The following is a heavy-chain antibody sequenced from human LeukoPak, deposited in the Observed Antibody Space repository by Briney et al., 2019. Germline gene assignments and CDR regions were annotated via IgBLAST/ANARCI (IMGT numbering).Heavy chain of an antibody. Sequence: VASVKVSCKASGYTFISYGISWVRQAPGQGLEWMGWINTNTGNPTYAQGFTGRFVFSLDTSVSTAYLQISSLKAEDTAVYYCARELPNYYDSSGYYWGSIAFDYRGQGTLVTVSS. J-gene: IGHJ4*02. CDR3: ARELPNYYDSSGYYWGSIAFDY. D-gene: IGHD3-22*01. CDR1: GYTFISYG. CDR2: INTNTGNP. V-gene: IGHV7-4-1*02.